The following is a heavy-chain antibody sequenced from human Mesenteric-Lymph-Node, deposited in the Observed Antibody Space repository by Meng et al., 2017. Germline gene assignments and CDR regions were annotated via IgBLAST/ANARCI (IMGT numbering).Heavy chain of an antibody. V-gene: IGHV4-31*03. Sequence: SETLSLTCTVSGGSISSGGYYWSWIRQHPGKGLEWIGYIYYSGSTYYNPSLKSRVTISVDTSKNQFSLKLSSVTAADTAVYYCARERWGYQYYYGMDVWGQGTTVTVSS. CDR1: GGSISSGGYY. D-gene: IGHD2-21*01. CDR2: IYYSGST. J-gene: IGHJ6*02. CDR3: ARERWGYQYYYGMDV.